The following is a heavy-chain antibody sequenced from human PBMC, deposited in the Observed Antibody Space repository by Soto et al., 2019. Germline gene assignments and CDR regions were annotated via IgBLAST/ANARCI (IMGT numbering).Heavy chain of an antibody. D-gene: IGHD1-26*01. CDR3: ARFEWDLLGVDH. J-gene: IGHJ4*02. V-gene: IGHV3-48*02. CDR1: GFSFRSYS. Sequence: GGSLRLSCAASGFSFRSYSMDWVRQAPGKGLEWVSHISSSGSTIYYADSVKGRFIISRDNAKNSLYLHMNSLRDEDTAVYYCARFEWDLLGVDHWGQGTLVTVSS. CDR2: ISSSGSTI.